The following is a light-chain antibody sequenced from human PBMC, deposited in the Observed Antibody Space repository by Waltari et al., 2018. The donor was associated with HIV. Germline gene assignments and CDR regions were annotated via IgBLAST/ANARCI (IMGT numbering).Light chain of an antibody. CDR2: GGA. V-gene: IGLV3-21*02. CDR3: QVWDSGSAHVV. CDR1: NIGCKR. Sequence: SYVLTQPPSVSVAPGQTAGITCGGDNIGCKRVHWYQQKPGQAPVLLIYGGAGRPSGIPERFSGSNSENTATLTIGRVEAGDEADYYCQVWDSGSAHVVFGGGTNLAVL. J-gene: IGLJ2*01.